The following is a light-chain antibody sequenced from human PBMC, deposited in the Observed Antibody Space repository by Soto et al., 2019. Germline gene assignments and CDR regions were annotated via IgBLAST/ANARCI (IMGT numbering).Light chain of an antibody. V-gene: IGKV3-20*01. J-gene: IGKJ1*01. CDR2: GAS. CDR3: QQYHISRT. Sequence: EIVLTQSPGTLSLSPGERATLSCRASQSVSSSNLAWYQQKPGQAPRLLIYGASTRATGIPERFSGIGSGTDFTLTISRLEPEDFAMYYCQQYHISRTFGQGTKVE. CDR1: QSVSSSN.